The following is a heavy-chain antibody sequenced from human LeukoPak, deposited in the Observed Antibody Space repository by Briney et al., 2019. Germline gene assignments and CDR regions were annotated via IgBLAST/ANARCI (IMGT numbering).Heavy chain of an antibody. Sequence: PSETLSLTCTVSGGSISSYYWSWIRQPPGKGLEWIGYTYYSGSTNYNPSLKSRVTISVDTSKNQFSLKLSSVTAADTAVYYCARSSSGSYPKFDYWGQGTLVTVSS. J-gene: IGHJ4*02. CDR2: TYYSGST. V-gene: IGHV4-59*01. CDR3: ARSSSGSYPKFDY. CDR1: GGSISSYY. D-gene: IGHD1-26*01.